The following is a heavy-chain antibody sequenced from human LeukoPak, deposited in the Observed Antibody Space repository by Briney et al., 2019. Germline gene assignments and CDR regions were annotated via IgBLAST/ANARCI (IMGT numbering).Heavy chain of an antibody. CDR2: INSDGSST. CDR3: ASWLYCSSTSCYDPPENYYMDV. CDR1: GFTFSSYW. Sequence: PGGSLRLSCAASGFTFSSYWMHWVRQAPGKGLVWVSRINSDGSSTSYADSVKGRFTISRDNAKNTLYLQMNSLRAEDTAVYYCASWLYCSSTSCYDPPENYYMDVWGKGTTVTISS. D-gene: IGHD2-2*01. J-gene: IGHJ6*03. V-gene: IGHV3-74*01.